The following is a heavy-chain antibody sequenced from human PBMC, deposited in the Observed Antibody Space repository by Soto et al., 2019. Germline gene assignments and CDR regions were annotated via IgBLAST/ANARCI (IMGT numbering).Heavy chain of an antibody. Sequence: QVQLQESGPGLVKPSQTLSLTCTFSTGSISSGDYYWSWIRQPPGKGLEWIGYIYYSGDTDYDPYLKSRATISIDTAKHQISLKLTSVTDADTAVYSCDGSARARFNGYYYYGIKGLGQWTTVTVSS. CDR3: DGSARARFNGYYYYGIKG. J-gene: IGHJ6*02. V-gene: IGHV4-30-4*01. D-gene: IGHD6-6*01. CDR1: TGSISSGDYY. CDR2: IYYSGDT.